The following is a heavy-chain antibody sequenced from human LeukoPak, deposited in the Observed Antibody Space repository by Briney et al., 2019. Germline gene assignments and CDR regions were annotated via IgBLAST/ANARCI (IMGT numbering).Heavy chain of an antibody. Sequence: GGSLRLSCAASGFTFSDAWMNWVRQAPGEGLEWLGRIRSKPNSYATAYAASVKGRFTISRDESKNTAYLQMNSLKTEDTAVYYCTRPFFGVAPTGVDYWGQGTLVTVSS. J-gene: IGHJ4*02. CDR3: TRPFFGVAPTGVDY. D-gene: IGHD3-3*01. V-gene: IGHV3-73*01. CDR1: GFTFSDAW. CDR2: IRSKPNSYAT.